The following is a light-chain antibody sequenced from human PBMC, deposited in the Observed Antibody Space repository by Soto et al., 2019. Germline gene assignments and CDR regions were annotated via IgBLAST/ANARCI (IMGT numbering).Light chain of an antibody. J-gene: IGKJ1*01. CDR1: QSVTNNY. CDR2: GAS. Sequence: DIVLTQSPGTLSLSPGERATLSCKASQSVTNNYLAWYQQKPSQAPRLIIFGASSRAAGIPDRFSGSWSGTDCTLAIGRLEPEDVAVYYCQQYGRSPWTFGQGTKVDIK. CDR3: QQYGRSPWT. V-gene: IGKV3-20*01.